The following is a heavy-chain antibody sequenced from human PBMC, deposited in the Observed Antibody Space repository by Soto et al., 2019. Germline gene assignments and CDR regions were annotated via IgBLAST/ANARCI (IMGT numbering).Heavy chain of an antibody. V-gene: IGHV1-18*01. CDR3: ARYGPFLWVTTLLRNSYYMDV. CDR2: ISAYNGNT. CDR1: GYTFTSYG. Sequence: ASVKVSCKASGYTFTSYGISWVRQAPGQGLEWMGWISAYNGNTNYAQKLQGRVTMTTDTSTSTAYMELRSLRSDDTAVYYCARYGPFLWVTTLLRNSYYMDVWGKGTTVTVSS. D-gene: IGHD4-17*01. J-gene: IGHJ6*03.